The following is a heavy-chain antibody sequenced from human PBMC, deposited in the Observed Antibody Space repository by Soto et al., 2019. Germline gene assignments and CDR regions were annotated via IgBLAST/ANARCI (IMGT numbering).Heavy chain of an antibody. CDR2: ISGSGGST. J-gene: IGHJ4*02. CDR1: GFTFSSYA. V-gene: IGHV3-23*01. D-gene: IGHD3-3*01. CDR3: ARSYYDFWSGYPYYFDY. Sequence: EVQLLESGGGLVQPGGSLRLSCAASGFTFSSYAMSWVRQAPGKGLEWVSAISGSGGSTYYADSVKGRFTISRDNSKNTLYLQMNSLRAEDTAVYYCARSYYDFWSGYPYYFDYWGQGTLVTVSS.